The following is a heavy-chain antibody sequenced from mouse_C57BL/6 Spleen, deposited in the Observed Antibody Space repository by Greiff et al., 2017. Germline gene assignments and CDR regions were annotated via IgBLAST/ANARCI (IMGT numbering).Heavy chain of an antibody. CDR3: ARRDYDYDPWYFEV. J-gene: IGHJ1*03. CDR2: ISGGGGNT. V-gene: IGHV5-9*01. D-gene: IGHD2-4*01. Sequence: DVMLVESGGGLVKPGGSLKLSCAASGFTFSSYTMSWVRQTPEKRLEWVATISGGGGNTYYPDSVKGRFTISRDNAKNTLYLQMSSLRSEDTALYYCARRDYDYDPWYFEVWGTGTTVTVSS. CDR1: GFTFSSYT.